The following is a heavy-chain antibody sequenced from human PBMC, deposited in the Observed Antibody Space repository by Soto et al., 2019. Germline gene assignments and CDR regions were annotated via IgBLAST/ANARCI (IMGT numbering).Heavy chain of an antibody. Sequence: QVQLVQSGAEVKKPGASVKVSCTASGYTFTNYGFRWVRQAPGQGLEWMGWISAYNGDTNYAQKFQDRVTMTTATSTSTAYIELRSLRSYDTAVYYCARGDYYDASAPGRLWGQGTLVTVSS. D-gene: IGHD3-22*01. CDR1: GYTFTNYG. CDR2: ISAYNGDT. CDR3: ARGDYYDASAPGRL. V-gene: IGHV1-18*01. J-gene: IGHJ4*02.